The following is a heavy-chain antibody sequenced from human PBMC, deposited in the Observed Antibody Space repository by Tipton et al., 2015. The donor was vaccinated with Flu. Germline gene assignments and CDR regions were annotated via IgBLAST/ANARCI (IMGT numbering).Heavy chain of an antibody. Sequence: VQLVQSGAEVKKPGESLKISCKGSGYSFSSNWIAWVRQMPGKGLEWMVVIYPSDSDTRYSPSFQGQVTISADKSISTAFLQWSSLKASDSGMYYSAKRGGNNNWNPLAFWGQGTLVTVSS. CDR3: AKRGGNNNWNPLAF. V-gene: IGHV5-51*03. D-gene: IGHD1-1*01. CDR2: IYPSDSDT. J-gene: IGHJ4*02. CDR1: GYSFSSNW.